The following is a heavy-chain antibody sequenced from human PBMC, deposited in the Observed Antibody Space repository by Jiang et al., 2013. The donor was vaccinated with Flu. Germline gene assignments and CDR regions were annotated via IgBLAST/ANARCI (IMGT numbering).Heavy chain of an antibody. J-gene: IGHJ5*02. V-gene: IGHV1-18*01. Sequence: GAEVKKPGASVKVSCKASGYTFTSYGISWVRQAPGQGLEWMGWISAYNGNTNYAQKLQGRVTMTTDTSTSTAYMELRSLRSDDTAVYYCARDPRYCTNGVCYTEDWFDPWGQGTPGHRLL. D-gene: IGHD2-8*01. CDR3: ARDPRYCTNGVCYTEDWFDP. CDR2: ISAYNGNT. CDR1: GYTFTSYG.